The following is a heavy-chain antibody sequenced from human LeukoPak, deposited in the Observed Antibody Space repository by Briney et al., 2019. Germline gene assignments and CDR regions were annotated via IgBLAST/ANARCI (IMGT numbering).Heavy chain of an antibody. J-gene: IGHJ4*02. CDR1: GFTFSDYY. CDR3: AREPRASSGDY. Sequence: GGSLRLSCAASGFTFSDYYMSWIRQAPGKGLEWISYISSSGSTIYYADSVKGRFTISRDNAKNSLYLQMNRLRAEDTAVYYCAREPRASSGDYWGQGTLVTVSS. D-gene: IGHD3-10*01. CDR2: ISSSGSTI. V-gene: IGHV3-11*04.